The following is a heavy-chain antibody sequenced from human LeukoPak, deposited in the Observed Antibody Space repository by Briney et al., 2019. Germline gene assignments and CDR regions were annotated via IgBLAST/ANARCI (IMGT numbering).Heavy chain of an antibody. CDR1: GFNFSINW. Sequence: GGSLRLSCSASGFNFSINWMTWVRQAPGKGLEWVANIPDDGSETNYVDSVKGRFIVSRDNAKNSLSLQMTSLREEDTALYYCARGWAAIPDWGQGTLVTVSS. V-gene: IGHV3-7*01. D-gene: IGHD2-15*01. CDR2: IPDDGSET. CDR3: ARGWAAIPD. J-gene: IGHJ1*01.